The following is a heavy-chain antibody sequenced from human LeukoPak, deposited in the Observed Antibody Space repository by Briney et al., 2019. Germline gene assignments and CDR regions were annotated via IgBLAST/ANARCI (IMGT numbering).Heavy chain of an antibody. D-gene: IGHD2-2*01. CDR3: ARGRNVGYCSSNSCSFDY. J-gene: IGHJ4*02. Sequence: SGTLSLTCAVHGGSFSGYYWSWIRQAPGKGLEWIGEINHSGSTNYNPSLKSRVTISGDTSNNQFSLKLTSVTAADTALYYCARGRNVGYCSSNSCSFDYWGQGTLVTVSS. V-gene: IGHV4-34*01. CDR2: INHSGST. CDR1: GGSFSGYY.